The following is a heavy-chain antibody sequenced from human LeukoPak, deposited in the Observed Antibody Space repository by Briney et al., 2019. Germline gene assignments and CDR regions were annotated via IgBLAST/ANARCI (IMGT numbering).Heavy chain of an antibody. CDR3: ARGPHEKYYDGSCYYFFDS. V-gene: IGHV4-34*01. J-gene: IGHJ4*02. Sequence: SETLSLTCAVYGGSFSGYYWSWIRQPPEKGLERIGEVNHSGSTNYNPSLKSRVTISEDTSKNQFSLRLSSVTAADTAVYYCARGPHEKYYDGSCYYFFDSWGQGTLVTVSS. CDR1: GGSFSGYY. D-gene: IGHD3-22*01. CDR2: VNHSGST.